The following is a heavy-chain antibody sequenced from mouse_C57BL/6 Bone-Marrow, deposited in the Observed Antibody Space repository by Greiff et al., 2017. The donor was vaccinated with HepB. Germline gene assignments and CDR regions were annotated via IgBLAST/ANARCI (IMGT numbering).Heavy chain of an antibody. CDR3: TKGLSYYGSSYAMDY. Sequence: VQLQQSGTVLARPGASVKMSCKTSGYTFTSYWMHWVKQRPGQGLEWIGAIYPGNSDTSYNQKFKGKAKLTAVTSASTAYMELSSLTNEDSAVYYCTKGLSYYGSSYAMDYWGQGTSVTVSS. CDR1: GYTFTSYW. V-gene: IGHV1-5*01. D-gene: IGHD1-1*01. CDR2: IYPGNSDT. J-gene: IGHJ4*01.